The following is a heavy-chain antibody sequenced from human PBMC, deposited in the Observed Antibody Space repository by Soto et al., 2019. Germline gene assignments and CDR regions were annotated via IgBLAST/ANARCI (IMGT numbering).Heavy chain of an antibody. CDR3: ASRYCISTSCYVGYYGMDV. CDR1: GGSISSSNW. V-gene: IGHV4-4*02. Sequence: QVQLQESGPGLVKPSGTLSLTCAVSGGSISSSNWWSWVSQPPGKGLEWIGEIYHSGSTNYNPSLKRRVTISVDKPKNQFSVKLSSVTAADTAVYYCASRYCISTSCYVGYYGMDVWGQGTTVTVSS. CDR2: IYHSGST. D-gene: IGHD2-2*01. J-gene: IGHJ6*02.